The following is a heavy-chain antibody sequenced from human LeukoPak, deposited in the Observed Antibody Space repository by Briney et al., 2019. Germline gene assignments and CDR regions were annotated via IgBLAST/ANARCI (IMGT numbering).Heavy chain of an antibody. CDR2: IYYSGST. V-gene: IGHV4-39*01. D-gene: IGHD3-9*01. J-gene: IGHJ4*02. CDR1: GGSISSSSYY. Sequence: SETLSLTCTVSGGSISSSSYYWGWIRQPPGKGLEWIGSIYYSGSTYYNPSLKSRVTISVDTSKNQFSLKLSSVTAADTAVYYCARAVSRYFDWLSSGQIDYWGQGTLVTVSS. CDR3: ARAVSRYFDWLSSGQIDY.